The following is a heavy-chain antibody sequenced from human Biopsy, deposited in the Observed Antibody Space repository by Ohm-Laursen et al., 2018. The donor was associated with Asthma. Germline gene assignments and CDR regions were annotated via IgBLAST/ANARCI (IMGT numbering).Heavy chain of an antibody. Sequence: GSLRLSCTASGFSFSHHSMNWVRQAPGKGLEWVSCISGNSQYIYFADSVKGRFTISRDNAKNSLYLHMNDLSADDSGVYYCATDSSGWFWGPGTVAAVSS. V-gene: IGHV3-21*01. CDR2: ISGNSQYI. D-gene: IGHD6-19*01. CDR1: GFSFSHHS. CDR3: ATDSSGWF. J-gene: IGHJ4*02.